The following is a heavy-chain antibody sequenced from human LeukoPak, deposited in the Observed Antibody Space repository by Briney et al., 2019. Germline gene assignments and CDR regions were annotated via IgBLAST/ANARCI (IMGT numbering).Heavy chain of an antibody. CDR2: INPNSGGT. CDR3: ARGTDYDILTGLYYYYYGMDV. D-gene: IGHD3-9*01. CDR1: GYTFTVYY. J-gene: IGHJ6*02. Sequence: ASVKVSCKASGYTFTVYYMHWVRQAPGQGLEWMGWINPNSGGTNYAQKFQGRVTMTRDTSISTAYMELSRLRSDDTAVYYCARGTDYDILTGLYYYYYGMDVWGQGTTVTVSS. V-gene: IGHV1-2*02.